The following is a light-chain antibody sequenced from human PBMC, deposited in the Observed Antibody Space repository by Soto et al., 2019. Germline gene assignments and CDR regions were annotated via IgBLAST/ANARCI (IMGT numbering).Light chain of an antibody. J-gene: IGLJ1*01. CDR2: RNN. CDR1: NSNIGRND. CDR3: AAWDDSLNDYV. V-gene: IGLV1-47*01. Sequence: QSVLTQPPSASGTPGQRVTISCSGSNSNIGRNDVDWYQQLPGTAPKVLIFRNNQRPSGVPDRFSGSKSGTSASLAITGLQSDAEADYYCAAWDDSLNDYVFGTGTKVTVL.